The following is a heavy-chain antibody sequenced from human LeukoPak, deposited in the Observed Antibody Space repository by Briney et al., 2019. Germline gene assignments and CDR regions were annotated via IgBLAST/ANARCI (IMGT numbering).Heavy chain of an antibody. CDR1: GFTFSSYW. D-gene: IGHD1-1*01. V-gene: IGHV3-74*01. Sequence: GGSLRLSCAASGFTFSSYWMHWVRQAPGKGLVWVSRIFSDASSTNYADSVKGRFTISRDNAKNTLYLQMNSLRADDTAVYYCARVLPNCGRYFDYWGQGTLVTVSS. CDR2: IFSDASST. CDR3: ARVLPNCGRYFDY. J-gene: IGHJ4*02.